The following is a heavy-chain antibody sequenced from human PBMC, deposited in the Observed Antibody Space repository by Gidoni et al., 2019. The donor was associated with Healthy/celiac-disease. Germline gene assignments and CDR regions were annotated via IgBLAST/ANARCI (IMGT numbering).Heavy chain of an antibody. CDR3: AKDSGYSGYDRFDY. V-gene: IGHV3-23*01. J-gene: IGHJ4*02. D-gene: IGHD5-12*01. CDR2: ISGSGGST. Sequence: EVQLLESGGGLVQPVGSLRLSCAASGFTFSSYAMSWVRQAPGKGLEWVSVISGSGGSTYYADSVKGRFTISRDNSKNTRYLQMNSLRAEDTAVYYCAKDSGYSGYDRFDYWGQGTLVTVSS. CDR1: GFTFSSYA.